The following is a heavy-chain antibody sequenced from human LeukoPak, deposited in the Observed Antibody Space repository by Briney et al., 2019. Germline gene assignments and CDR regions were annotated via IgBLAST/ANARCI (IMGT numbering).Heavy chain of an antibody. CDR1: GGSISSYY. D-gene: IGHD2/OR15-2a*01. V-gene: IGHV4-4*07. Sequence: PSETLSLTCTVSGGSISSYYWSRIRQPAGKGLEWIGRIYTSGSTNYNPSLKSRVTMSVDTSKNQFSLKLSSVTAADTAVYYCARDLSYYGTYYFDYWGQGTLVTVSS. J-gene: IGHJ4*02. CDR3: ARDLSYYGTYYFDY. CDR2: IYTSGST.